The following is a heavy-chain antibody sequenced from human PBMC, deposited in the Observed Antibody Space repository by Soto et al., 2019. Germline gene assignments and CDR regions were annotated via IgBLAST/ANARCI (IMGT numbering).Heavy chain of an antibody. J-gene: IGHJ4*02. Sequence: PGGSLRLSCAASGFTFSSYLLRCVRQAPWKGLDWLANRKQDGSEKSYVDPVEGRFSVSRDNTKNSLDLQMTSLRAEDSAIYFCAAWDISNIGGQGILVTVSS. D-gene: IGHD2-15*01. CDR1: GFTFSSYL. CDR2: RKQDGSEK. CDR3: AAWDISNI. V-gene: IGHV3-7*01.